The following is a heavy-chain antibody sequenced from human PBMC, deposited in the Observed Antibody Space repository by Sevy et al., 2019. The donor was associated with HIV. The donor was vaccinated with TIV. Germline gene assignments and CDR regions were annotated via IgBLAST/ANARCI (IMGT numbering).Heavy chain of an antibody. D-gene: IGHD2-15*01. CDR3: ARGERWYSYYGMDV. CDR1: GFTFSSYA. J-gene: IGHJ6*02. V-gene: IGHV3-30-3*01. Sequence: GGSLRLSCAASGFTFSSYAMHWVRQAPGKGLEWVAVISYDGSNKYYAHSVKGRFTISRDNSKNTLYLQMNSLRAEDTAVYYCARGERWYSYYGMDVWGQGTTVTVS. CDR2: ISYDGSNK.